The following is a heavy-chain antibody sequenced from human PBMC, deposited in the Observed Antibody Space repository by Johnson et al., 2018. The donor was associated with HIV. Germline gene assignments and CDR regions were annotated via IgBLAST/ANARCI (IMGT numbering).Heavy chain of an antibody. CDR3: TTSYSSGWYGANDAFDI. D-gene: IGHD6-19*01. CDR2: IWYDGSEK. V-gene: IGHV3-33*08. CDR1: GFTFSVFA. Sequence: QVQLVESGGGVVQPGRSLRLSCAASGFTFSVFAMHWVRLAPGKGLEWVALIWYDGSEKYYVDSLKGRFTISRDNSKNTLYLQMNSLKTEDTAVYYCTTSYSSGWYGANDAFDIWGQGTMVTVSS. J-gene: IGHJ3*02.